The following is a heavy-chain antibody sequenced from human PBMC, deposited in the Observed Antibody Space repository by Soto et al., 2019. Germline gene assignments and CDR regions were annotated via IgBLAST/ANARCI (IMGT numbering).Heavy chain of an antibody. D-gene: IGHD2-2*01. CDR2: TYYRSKWYN. CDR3: ARDQGKGHIVVVPAAIGRYGMDF. CDR1: GDSVSGKSAA. J-gene: IGHJ6*02. Sequence: PSQTLSLTCAISGDSVSGKSAAWNWIRQSPSRGLEWLGRTYYRSKWYNDYAVSVKSRITINPDTSKNQFSLQLNSVTPEDTAVYYCARDQGKGHIVVVPAAIGRYGMDFPAQGTTVTVSS. V-gene: IGHV6-1*01.